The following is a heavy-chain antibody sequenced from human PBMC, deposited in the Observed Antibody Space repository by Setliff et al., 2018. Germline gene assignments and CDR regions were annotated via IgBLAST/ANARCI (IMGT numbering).Heavy chain of an antibody. J-gene: IGHJ4*02. D-gene: IGHD3-16*01. CDR2: IYYSGST. Sequence: PSETLSLTCTVSGGSISSYYWSWIRQPPGKRLEWIGYIYYSGSTNYNPSLESRVTISVDTSKNQFSLRLNSATAVDTAVYYCARLRGAFDYWGQGTLVTVS. V-gene: IGHV4-59*01. CDR3: ARLRGAFDY. CDR1: GGSISSYY.